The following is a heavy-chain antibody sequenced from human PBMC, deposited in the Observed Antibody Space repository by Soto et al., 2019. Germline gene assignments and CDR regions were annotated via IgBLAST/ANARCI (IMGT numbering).Heavy chain of an antibody. CDR2: INPSCGIT. V-gene: IGHV1-46*01. Sequence: QMQLVQSGAEVKRPGASVRVSCKSSGYTFTSFYIHWVRQAPGQGLEGMGIINPSCGITNFAQRFQGRVTMTRDMSPNNHYMELSSLKSDDTAVYYCASSPAFSSSWYGIPPDPSHGMDVWGQGTTVTVS. CDR1: GYTFTSFY. J-gene: IGHJ6*02. D-gene: IGHD6-13*01. CDR3: ASSPAFSSSWYGIPPDPSHGMDV.